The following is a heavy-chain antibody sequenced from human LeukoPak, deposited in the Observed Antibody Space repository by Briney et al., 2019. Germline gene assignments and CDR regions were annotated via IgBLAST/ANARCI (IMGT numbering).Heavy chain of an antibody. V-gene: IGHV4-59*01. CDR3: ARVSPNWTPYYYYYMDV. Sequence: SETLSLTCTVSGGSISSYYWSWIRQPPGKGLEWIGYIYYSGSTNYNPSLKSRVTISVDTSKNQFSLKLSSVTAADTAVYYCARVSPNWTPYYYYYMDVWGKGTTVTVSS. D-gene: IGHD1-1*01. CDR1: GGSISSYY. CDR2: IYYSGST. J-gene: IGHJ6*03.